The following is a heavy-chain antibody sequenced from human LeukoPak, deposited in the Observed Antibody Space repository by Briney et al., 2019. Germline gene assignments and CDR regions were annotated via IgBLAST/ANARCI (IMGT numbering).Heavy chain of an antibody. CDR2: INHSGSS. V-gene: IGHV4-34*01. D-gene: IGHD1-7*01. CDR1: GGSFNVYY. Sequence: SETLSLTCAVFGGSFNVYYWSWIRQPPGKGLGWIGEINHSGSSNYNPSLKSRVAISVDTSKNQFSLKLSSVTAADTAVYYCARSSAGTTWSFDCWGQGTLVTVSS. J-gene: IGHJ4*02. CDR3: ARSSAGTTWSFDC.